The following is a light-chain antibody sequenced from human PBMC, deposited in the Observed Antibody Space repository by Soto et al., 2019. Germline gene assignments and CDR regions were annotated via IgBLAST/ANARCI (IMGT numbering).Light chain of an antibody. J-gene: IGLJ2*01. Sequence: QSALTQPASLSGSPGQSITISCTGTSSDVGYYNYVSWYQQHPGKAPKVIIYEVSNWPSGVSYRFSGSKSGNTASLTISGLQAEDEADYYCSSYISVSSPVVFGGGTKVTVL. V-gene: IGLV2-14*01. CDR2: EVS. CDR3: SSYISVSSPVV. CDR1: SSDVGYYNY.